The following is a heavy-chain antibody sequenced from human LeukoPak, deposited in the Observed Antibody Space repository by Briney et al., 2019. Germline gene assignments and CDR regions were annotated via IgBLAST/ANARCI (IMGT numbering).Heavy chain of an antibody. Sequence: GGPLGFSCEAPGFAFSGYAMSWVGQAPGKGLEWVSAIIGRGDSTYSADSVEGRFTISRDNSKNTLYLQMNSLRAEDTAVYYCAKASGTTWDFDYWGQGTLVTVSS. J-gene: IGHJ4*02. V-gene: IGHV3-23*01. CDR1: GFAFSGYA. CDR2: IIGRGDST. CDR3: AKASGTTWDFDY. D-gene: IGHD1-1*01.